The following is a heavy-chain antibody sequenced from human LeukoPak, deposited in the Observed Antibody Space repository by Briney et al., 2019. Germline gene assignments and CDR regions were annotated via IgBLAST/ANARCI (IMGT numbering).Heavy chain of an antibody. Sequence: SETLSLTCAVYGGSFSGYYWSWIRQPPGKGLEWIGYIYYSGSTNYNPSLKSRVTISVDTSKNQFSLKLSSVTAADTAVYYCARLYGDYGKNPYYFDYWGQGTLVTVSS. CDR2: IYYSGST. CDR1: GGSFSGYY. J-gene: IGHJ4*02. V-gene: IGHV4-59*08. D-gene: IGHD4-17*01. CDR3: ARLYGDYGKNPYYFDY.